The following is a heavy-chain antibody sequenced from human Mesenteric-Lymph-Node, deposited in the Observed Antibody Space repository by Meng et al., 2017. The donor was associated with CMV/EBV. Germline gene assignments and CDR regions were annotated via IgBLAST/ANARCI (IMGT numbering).Heavy chain of an antibody. CDR1: GFTFSSYS. CDR2: ISSSSSYI. V-gene: IGHV3-21*01. Sequence: GGSLRLSCAASGFTFSSYSMNWVRQAPGKGLEWVSSISSSSSYIYYADSVKGRFTISRDNAKNSLYLQMNSLRAEDTAVYYCARETEYDFWSGPWGYWGQGTLVTVSS. D-gene: IGHD3-3*01. CDR3: ARETEYDFWSGPWGY. J-gene: IGHJ4*02.